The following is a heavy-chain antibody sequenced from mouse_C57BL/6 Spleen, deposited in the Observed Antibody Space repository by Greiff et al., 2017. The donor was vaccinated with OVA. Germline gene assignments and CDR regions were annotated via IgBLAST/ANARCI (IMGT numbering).Heavy chain of an antibody. V-gene: IGHV1-18*01. CDR1: GYTFTDYN. D-gene: IGHD2-1*01. CDR2: INPNNGGT. J-gene: IGHJ2*01. Sequence: VQLQQSGPELVKPGALVKIPCKASGYTFTDYNMDWVKQSHGKSLEWIGDINPNNGGTIYNQKFKGKATLTVDKSSSTAYMELRSLTSEDTAVYYCARGGAEGYYGNYYFDYWGQGTTLTVSS. CDR3: ARGGAEGYYGNYYFDY.